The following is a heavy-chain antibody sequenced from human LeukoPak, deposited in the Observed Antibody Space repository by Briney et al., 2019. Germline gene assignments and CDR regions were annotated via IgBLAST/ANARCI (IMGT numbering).Heavy chain of an antibody. J-gene: IGHJ4*02. V-gene: IGHV4-39*07. CDR2: IYYSGST. Sequence: SETLSLTCTVSGGSISSSSYYWGWIRQPPGKGLEWIGSIYYSGSTYYNPSLKSRVTISVDTSKNQFSLKLSSVTAADTAVYYCARDPIHYDILTGYPDWGQGTLVTVSS. CDR1: GGSISSSSYY. D-gene: IGHD3-9*01. CDR3: ARDPIHYDILTGYPD.